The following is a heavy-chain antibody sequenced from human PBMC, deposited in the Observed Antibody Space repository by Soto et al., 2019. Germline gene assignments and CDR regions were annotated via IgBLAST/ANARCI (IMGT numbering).Heavy chain of an antibody. V-gene: IGHV3-23*01. Sequence: PGGSLRLSCAASGFTFSSYSMNWVRQAPGKGLEWVSAISASGGSTYYADSVKGRFTISRDNSKNTLYLKMNSLGAEDTAVYFCARDYDYDILTGPLDYWGQGTLVTVSS. CDR1: GFTFSSYS. CDR3: ARDYDYDILTGPLDY. D-gene: IGHD3-9*01. CDR2: ISASGGST. J-gene: IGHJ4*02.